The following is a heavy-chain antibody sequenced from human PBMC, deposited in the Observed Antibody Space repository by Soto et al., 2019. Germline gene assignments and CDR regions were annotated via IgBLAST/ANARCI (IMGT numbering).Heavy chain of an antibody. CDR3: PKAKGDSQFDH. Sequence: SETLSLTCSVSGGTINSGDYFWSWIRQPPGKGLEWIGYSHYSGGTYYNPSLKSRLTISVDTSENQLSLNLRSVTAADTAVYYCPKAKGDSQFDHWGQGTLVTVSS. CDR2: SHYSGGT. D-gene: IGHD2-21*02. V-gene: IGHV4-31*02. J-gene: IGHJ4*02. CDR1: GGTINSGDYF.